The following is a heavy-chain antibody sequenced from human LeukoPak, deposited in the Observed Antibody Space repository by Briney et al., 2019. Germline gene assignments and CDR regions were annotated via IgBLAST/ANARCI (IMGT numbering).Heavy chain of an antibody. J-gene: IGHJ3*02. D-gene: IGHD5-24*01. Sequence: PGGSLRLSCAASGFTFSSYAMSWVRQAPGKGLEWVSAISGGGGSTYYADSVKGRFTISRDNSKNSLYLQMNSLRAEDTAVYYCARARDGYNSGAFDIWGQGTMVTVSS. CDR3: ARARDGYNSGAFDI. CDR1: GFTFSSYA. V-gene: IGHV3-23*01. CDR2: ISGGGGST.